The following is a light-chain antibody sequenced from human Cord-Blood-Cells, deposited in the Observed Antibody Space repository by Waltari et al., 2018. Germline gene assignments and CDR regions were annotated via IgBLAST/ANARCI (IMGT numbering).Light chain of an antibody. CDR3: QQSYSTPRT. J-gene: IGKJ4*01. V-gene: IGKV1-39*01. Sequence: DIQMTQYPSSLSASVGDRVTITRRASQSISSYLNWYQQKPGKAPKLLIYAASSLQSGVPSRFSGSGSGTDFTLTISSLQPEDFATYYCQQSYSTPRTFGGGTKVEIK. CDR1: QSISSY. CDR2: AAS.